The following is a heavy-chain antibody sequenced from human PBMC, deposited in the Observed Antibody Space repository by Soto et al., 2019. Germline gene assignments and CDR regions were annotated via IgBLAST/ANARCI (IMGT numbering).Heavy chain of an antibody. CDR3: AGMPYTSGLRFDP. CDR1: GDSYSISTYS. V-gene: IGHV4-30-2*01. D-gene: IGHD6-19*01. CDR2: IYQSGVT. J-gene: IGHJ5*02. Sequence: SETLSLTCNMSGDSYSISTYSWSWIRQPPGKALQWIGFIYQSGVTSYNPSLASRVSISLDRTNNQCSLKLKSVTAADTAVYFCAGMPYTSGLRFDPWGPGTLVTVSS.